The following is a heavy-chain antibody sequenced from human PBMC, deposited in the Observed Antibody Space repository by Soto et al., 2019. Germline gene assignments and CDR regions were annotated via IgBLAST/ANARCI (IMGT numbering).Heavy chain of an antibody. V-gene: IGHV3-9*01. Sequence: EVQLVESGGGLVQPGRSLRLSCAASGFTFDDYAMHWVRQAPGKGLEWVSGISWNSGSIGYADSVKGRFTISRDNAKNSRYLQMNSLRAEDTALYYCAKDMRAVAGTGNAFDIWGQGTMVTVSS. J-gene: IGHJ3*02. CDR2: ISWNSGSI. CDR1: GFTFDDYA. CDR3: AKDMRAVAGTGNAFDI. D-gene: IGHD6-19*01.